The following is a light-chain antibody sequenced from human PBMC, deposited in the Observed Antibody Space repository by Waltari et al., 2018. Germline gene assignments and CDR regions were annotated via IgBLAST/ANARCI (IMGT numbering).Light chain of an antibody. Sequence: DIVLSQSPATLSLSPGERATLSCRASQSVSRYLAWYQQKPRQAPRLLIYDASNRATGIPVRFSGSGSGTDFTLTISSLGPEDFAVYYCLQHSNWPRFTFGPGTKVDIK. J-gene: IGKJ3*01. CDR3: LQHSNWPRFT. V-gene: IGKV3-11*01. CDR2: DAS. CDR1: QSVSRY.